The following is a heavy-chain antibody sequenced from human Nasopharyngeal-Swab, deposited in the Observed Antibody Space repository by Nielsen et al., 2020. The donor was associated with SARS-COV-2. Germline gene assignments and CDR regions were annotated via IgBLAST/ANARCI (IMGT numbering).Heavy chain of an antibody. CDR3: ARAMTMVVTIPAY. D-gene: IGHD4/OR15-4a*01. V-gene: IGHV1-18*01. CDR2: ISAYNGNT. J-gene: IGHJ4*02. Sequence: WVRQAPGQGLEWLGWISAYNGNTNYAQKLQGRVTMTTDTSTSTAYMELRSLRSDDTAVYYCARAMTMVVTIPAYWGQGTLVTVSS.